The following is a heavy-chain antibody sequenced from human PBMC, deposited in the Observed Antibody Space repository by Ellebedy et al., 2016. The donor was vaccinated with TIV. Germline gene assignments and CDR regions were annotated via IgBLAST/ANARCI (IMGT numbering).Heavy chain of an antibody. CDR3: ARNFDY. CDR2: ISSSSTTV. J-gene: IGHJ4*02. Sequence: GGSLRLXXAASGFTFTTYNMNWVRQAPGKGLEWLSYISSSSTTVYYADSVKGRFTISRDNAKNSLYLQMNSLRDEDTAVYYCARNFDYWGQGTLVTVSS. CDR1: GFTFTTYN. V-gene: IGHV3-48*02.